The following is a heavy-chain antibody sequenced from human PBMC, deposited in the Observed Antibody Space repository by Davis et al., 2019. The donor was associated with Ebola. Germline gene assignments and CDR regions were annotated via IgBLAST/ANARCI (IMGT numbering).Heavy chain of an antibody. J-gene: IGHJ5*02. CDR1: GFTFSSYS. CDR2: ISGSGGST. V-gene: IGHV3-23*01. CDR3: AKDRAVTNNWFDP. Sequence: GESLKISCAASGFTFSSYSMSWVRQAPGKGLEWVSAISGSGGSTYYADSVKGRFTISRDNSKNTLYLQMNSLRAEDTAVYYCAKDRAVTNNWFDPWGQGTLVTVSS. D-gene: IGHD4-11*01.